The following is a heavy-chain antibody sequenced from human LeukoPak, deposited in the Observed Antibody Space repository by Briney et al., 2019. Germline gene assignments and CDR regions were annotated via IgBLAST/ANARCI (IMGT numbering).Heavy chain of an antibody. CDR1: GYTFTGYY. D-gene: IGHD3-3*01. CDR3: AREDYDFWSGPSNWFDP. V-gene: IGHV1-2*02. J-gene: IGHJ5*02. Sequence: GASVKVSCKASGYTFTGYYMHWVRQAPGQGLEWMGWINPNSGGTNYAQKFQGRVTMTRDTSISTAYMELSRLRCDDTAVYYCAREDYDFWSGPSNWFDPWGQGTLVTVSS. CDR2: INPNSGGT.